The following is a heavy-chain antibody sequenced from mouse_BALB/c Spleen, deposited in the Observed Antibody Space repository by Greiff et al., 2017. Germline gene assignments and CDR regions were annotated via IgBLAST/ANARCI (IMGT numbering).Heavy chain of an antibody. D-gene: IGHD1-1*01. CDR1: GDSITSGY. V-gene: IGHV3-8*02. CDR2: ISYSGST. CDR3: ARYRTTVVATRDYYAMDY. Sequence: EVKLVESGPSLVKPSQTLSLTCSVTGDSITSGYWNWIRKFPGNKLEYMGYISYSGSTYYNPSLKSRISITRDTSKNQYYLQLNSVTTEDTATYYCARYRTTVVATRDYYAMDYWGQGTSVTVSS. J-gene: IGHJ4*01.